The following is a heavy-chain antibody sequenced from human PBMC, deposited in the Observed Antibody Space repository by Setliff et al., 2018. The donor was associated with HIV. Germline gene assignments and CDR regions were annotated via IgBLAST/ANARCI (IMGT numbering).Heavy chain of an antibody. D-gene: IGHD6-13*01. V-gene: IGHV4-59*01. CDR3: ARENRGAAAGYNWFDP. Sequence: ASETLSLTCTVSGGSISSYYWSWIRQPPGKGLEWIGDIYYSGNTNYNPSLKSRVTMSVDTSKNHFSLKLSSVTAADTAVYYCARENRGAAAGYNWFDPWGQGTLVTVSS. CDR1: GGSISSYY. CDR2: IYYSGNT. J-gene: IGHJ5*02.